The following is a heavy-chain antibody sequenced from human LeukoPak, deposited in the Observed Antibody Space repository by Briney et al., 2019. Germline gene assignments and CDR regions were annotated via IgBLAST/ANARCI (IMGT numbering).Heavy chain of an antibody. Sequence: ASVKVSCKASGYTFTGYHIHWVRQAPGQGREWMGWINPNSGGTKIAQKFQGRVTMTRDTSISTAYMELSSLTSDDTALYYCARRGTSSSWAHFDYWGQGTLVTVSS. D-gene: IGHD6-13*01. CDR2: INPNSGGT. V-gene: IGHV1-2*02. CDR3: ARRGTSSSWAHFDY. J-gene: IGHJ4*02. CDR1: GYTFTGYH.